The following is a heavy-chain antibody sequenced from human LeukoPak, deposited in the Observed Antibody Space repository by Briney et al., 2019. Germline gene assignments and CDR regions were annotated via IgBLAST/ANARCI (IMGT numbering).Heavy chain of an antibody. CDR3: ARVPSTYWYFDL. CDR1: GFTFSFYS. V-gene: IGHV3-21*01. CDR2: ISSNDNYI. D-gene: IGHD5/OR15-5a*01. Sequence: GSLRLSCAASGFTFSFYSMNWVRQAPGKGLEWVSTISSNDNYIYYAGSVKGRFTISRDNAKNTLYLQMNSLRAEDTAVYYCARVPSTYWYFDLWGRGTLVTVSS. J-gene: IGHJ2*01.